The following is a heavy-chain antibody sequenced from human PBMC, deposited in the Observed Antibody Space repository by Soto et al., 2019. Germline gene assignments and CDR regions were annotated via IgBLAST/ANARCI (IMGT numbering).Heavy chain of an antibody. CDR3: ARMSRTVNY. J-gene: IGHJ4*02. Sequence: SETLSLTCTVSGDAITSSRYFWSWIRQSPGRGLEYIGYTYYNGRTNYNPSLQSRVTISVDTSTSQFSLNLTSVTAGDTAVYYCARMSRTVNYWGQGTPVTVSS. V-gene: IGHV4-61*01. CDR1: GDAITSSRYF. CDR2: TYYNGRT. D-gene: IGHD4-17*01.